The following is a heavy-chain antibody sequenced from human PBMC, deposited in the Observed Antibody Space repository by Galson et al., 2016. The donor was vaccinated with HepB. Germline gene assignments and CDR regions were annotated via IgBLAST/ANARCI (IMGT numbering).Heavy chain of an antibody. CDR2: IYYSGST. CDR1: GDPIISDY. CDR3: ASSGYSSSWYFSGFDP. J-gene: IGHJ5*02. Sequence: ETLSLTCVVSGDPIISDYWTWTRQPPGKALEWIGNIYYSGSTYYNPSLKSRVTISVDTSKNQSYLKLSSVTAADTAVYYCASSGYSSSWYFSGFDPWGQGTLVTVSS. V-gene: IGHV4-59*12. D-gene: IGHD6-13*01.